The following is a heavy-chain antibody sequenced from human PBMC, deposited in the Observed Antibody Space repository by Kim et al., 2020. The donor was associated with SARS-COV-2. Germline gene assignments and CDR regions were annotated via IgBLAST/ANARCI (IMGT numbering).Heavy chain of an antibody. CDR3: ARDSDGYSYGYIDY. D-gene: IGHD5-18*01. Sequence: ADSVKGRFTISRDNSKNTLYLQMNSLRAEDTAVYYCARDSDGYSYGYIDYWGQGTLVTVSS. V-gene: IGHV3-33*01. J-gene: IGHJ4*02.